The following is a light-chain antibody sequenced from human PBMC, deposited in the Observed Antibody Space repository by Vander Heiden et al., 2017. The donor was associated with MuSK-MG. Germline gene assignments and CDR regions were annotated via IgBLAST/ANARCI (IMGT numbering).Light chain of an antibody. Sequence: QSVLTHPPSASGTPGQRVTISSSGSSSHIVSMTVHWYQQLPGTAPKLLIYSNNQRPSGVPDRFSGSKSGISASLAISGLQSEDEADYYCAAWDDSLNGSWVFGGGTKLTVL. CDR3: AAWDDSLNGSWV. J-gene: IGLJ3*02. CDR1: SSHIVSMT. V-gene: IGLV1-44*01. CDR2: SNN.